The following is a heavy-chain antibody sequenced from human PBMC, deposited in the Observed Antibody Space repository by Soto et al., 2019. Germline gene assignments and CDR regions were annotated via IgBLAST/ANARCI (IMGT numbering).Heavy chain of an antibody. D-gene: IGHD3-16*01. CDR1: GYTFSSYA. Sequence: ASVKVSCKASGYTFSSYAMHWVRQAPGQRLEWMGWINAGYGNTKSSQKFQDRVTISRDTSTSTAYMELSSLRSEDTAVYYCARVRGYYGMDVWGQGTTVTVSS. CDR3: ARVRGYYGMDV. CDR2: INAGYGNT. J-gene: IGHJ6*02. V-gene: IGHV1-3*01.